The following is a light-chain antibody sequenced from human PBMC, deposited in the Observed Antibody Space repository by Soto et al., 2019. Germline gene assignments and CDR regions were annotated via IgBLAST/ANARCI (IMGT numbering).Light chain of an antibody. Sequence: DVVLTQSPLSLPVTPGEPASISCRSSQSLQHINGRNYLDWYLQTPGQSPQLLIYLGSSRASGVPDRFSGSGSGTDFTLKISRVEADDVGVYYCMQARQTPITFGQGTRLDIK. CDR1: QSLQHINGRNY. J-gene: IGKJ5*01. V-gene: IGKV2-28*01. CDR2: LGS. CDR3: MQARQTPIT.